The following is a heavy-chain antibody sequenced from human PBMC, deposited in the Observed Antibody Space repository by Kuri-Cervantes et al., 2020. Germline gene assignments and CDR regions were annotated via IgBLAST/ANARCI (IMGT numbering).Heavy chain of an antibody. J-gene: IGHJ4*02. CDR1: GFTFSSYW. Sequence: GGSLRLSCAASGFTFSSYWMSWVRQAPGKGLEWVSYISSSSSTIYYADSVKGRFTISRDNAKNSLYLQMNSLRDEDTAVYYCARSTPLGGIAAAGAMDYWGQGTLVTVSS. D-gene: IGHD6-13*01. CDR2: ISSSSSTI. V-gene: IGHV3-48*02. CDR3: ARSTPLGGIAAAGAMDY.